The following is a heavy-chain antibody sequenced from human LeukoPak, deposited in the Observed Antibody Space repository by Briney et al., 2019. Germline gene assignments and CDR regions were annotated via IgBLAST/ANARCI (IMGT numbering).Heavy chain of an antibody. D-gene: IGHD2-2*01. Sequence: SETLSLTCTVSGGSISTSSYYWGWVRQPPGKGLEWIGNIFYSGSTYYSPSLKSRVTISLDTSRNQFSLKLSSVTAADTAVYYCARGYCSSTSCYGNWFDPWGQGTLVTVSS. CDR3: ARGYCSSTSCYGNWFDP. CDR1: GGSISTSSYY. J-gene: IGHJ5*02. CDR2: IFYSGST. V-gene: IGHV4-39*07.